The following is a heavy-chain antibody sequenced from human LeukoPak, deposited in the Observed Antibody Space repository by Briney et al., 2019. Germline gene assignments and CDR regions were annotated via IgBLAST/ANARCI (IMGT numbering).Heavy chain of an antibody. V-gene: IGHV4-59*08. D-gene: IGHD6-19*01. CDR3: ARHFWTSGWSFYLDY. J-gene: IGHJ4*02. CDR2: VYFTGST. Sequence: SETLSLTCDVSGGSLSGSYWSWIRQPPGKGLEWIGYVYFTGSTNYNPSLKSRVTISLDTSKNQFSLKLSSVTAADTAVYYCARHFWTSGWSFYLDYWGQGILVTVSS. CDR1: GGSLSGSY.